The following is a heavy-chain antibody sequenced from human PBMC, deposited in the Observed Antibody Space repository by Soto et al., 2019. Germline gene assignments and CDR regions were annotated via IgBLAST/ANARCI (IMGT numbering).Heavy chain of an antibody. CDR1: GFTFSNYA. CDR2: ISGSGGST. V-gene: IGHV3-23*01. Sequence: PGGSLRLSCAASGFTFSNYAVTWVRQAPGKGLEWVSTISGSGGSTYYADSVKGRFTISRDNSKNTLYLQMNSLRAEDTAVYYSAKGRDSSSAPWGQGTLVTVSP. D-gene: IGHD6-6*01. J-gene: IGHJ5*02. CDR3: AKGRDSSSAP.